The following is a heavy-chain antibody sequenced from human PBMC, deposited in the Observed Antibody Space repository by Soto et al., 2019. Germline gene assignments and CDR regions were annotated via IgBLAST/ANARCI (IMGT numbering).Heavy chain of an antibody. CDR3: ARGPVSYDSSGYLRYYYYYGMDV. CDR1: GGSFSGYY. CDR2: INHSGST. V-gene: IGHV4-34*01. D-gene: IGHD3-22*01. J-gene: IGHJ6*02. Sequence: SETLSLTCAVYGGSFSGYYWSWIRQPPGKGPEWNGEINHSGSTNYNPSLKSRVTISVEMSKKQFCLKLSSVTAADTAVYYCARGPVSYDSSGYLRYYYYYGMDVWGQGTTVTVSS.